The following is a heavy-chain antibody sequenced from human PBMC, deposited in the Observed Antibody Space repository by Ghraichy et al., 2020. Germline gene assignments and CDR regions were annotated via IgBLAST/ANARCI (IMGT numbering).Heavy chain of an antibody. CDR2: ISSSSSYI. CDR1: GFTFSRYS. CDR3: PRDTRYGSGSFYIRDYHGMDV. D-gene: IGHD3-10*01. J-gene: IGHJ6*02. Sequence: GGSLRLSCAASGFTFSRYSMNWVRQAPGKGLEWVSSISSSSSYIYYADSVKGRFTISRDNAKNSLNLQMNSLRAEDTAVYYCPRDTRYGSGSFYIRDYHGMDVWGQGTTVTVSS. V-gene: IGHV3-21*01.